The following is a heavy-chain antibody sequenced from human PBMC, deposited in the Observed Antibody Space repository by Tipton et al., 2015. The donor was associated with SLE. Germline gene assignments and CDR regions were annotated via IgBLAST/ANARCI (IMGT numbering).Heavy chain of an antibody. D-gene: IGHD3-3*01. CDR2: IYYSGIT. Sequence: TLSLTCTVSGDSISSSGHYWGWIRRPPGKGLESIGYIYYSGITYYNPSLKSRVTISVDTSKNQFSLKLSSVTAADTAVYYCARGNTIFGVGYWGQGTLVTVSS. CDR1: GDSISSSGHY. V-gene: IGHV4-39*07. CDR3: ARGNTIFGVGY. J-gene: IGHJ4*02.